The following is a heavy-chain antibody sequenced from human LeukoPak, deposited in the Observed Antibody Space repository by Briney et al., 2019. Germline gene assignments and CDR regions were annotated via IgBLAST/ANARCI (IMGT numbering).Heavy chain of an antibody. CDR1: GYSISSGYY. CDR3: AREGSSSSLSPFDY. D-gene: IGHD6-6*01. J-gene: IGHJ4*02. Sequence: SETLSLTCTVSGYSISSGYYWGWIRQPPGKGLEWIGSIYHSGSTYYNPSLKSRVTISVDTSKNQFSLKLGSVTAADTAVYYCAREGSSSSLSPFDYWGQGTLVTVSS. CDR2: IYHSGST. V-gene: IGHV4-38-2*02.